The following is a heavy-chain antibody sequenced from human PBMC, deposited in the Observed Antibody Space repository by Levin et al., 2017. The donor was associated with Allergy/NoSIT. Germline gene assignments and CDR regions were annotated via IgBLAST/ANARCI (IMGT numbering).Heavy chain of an antibody. CDR2: IFHSGST. J-gene: IGHJ4*02. CDR3: ARQKGFSGYDPTESFDS. D-gene: IGHD5-12*01. CDR1: YKSISSYY. V-gene: IGHV4-59*08. Sequence: SETLSLNCTFSYKSISSYYWSWVRLPPGKGLEWIGYIFHSGSTNYNPSLKSRLTMSIDLSKNQFSLRLSSVSAADTAIYYCARQKGFSGYDPTESFDSWGQGIQVIVSS.